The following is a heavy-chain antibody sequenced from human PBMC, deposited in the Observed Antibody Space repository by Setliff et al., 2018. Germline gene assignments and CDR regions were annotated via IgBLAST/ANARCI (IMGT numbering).Heavy chain of an antibody. V-gene: IGHV1-2*05. J-gene: IGHJ3*02. CDR3: ARDSGGSHAFDI. Sequence: ASVKVSCKASGYTFTGYYIHWVRQAPGQGLEWMGRINPNNEDTNHAQKFQGRVTMTRDTSISTAYMELSRLRSDDTVVYYCARDSGGSHAFDIWGQGTMVTVSS. CDR1: GYTFTGYY. CDR2: INPNNEDT.